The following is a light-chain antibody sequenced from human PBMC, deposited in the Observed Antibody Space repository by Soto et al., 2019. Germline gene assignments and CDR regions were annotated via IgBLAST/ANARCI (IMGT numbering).Light chain of an antibody. Sequence: DIQMTQSPSSLSASVGDRVTITCRASQSISSSLNWYQQKPGKAPKLLIYAASSVQSGVPSRSSGSGSGTDFTLTNSSLQPDDLANYADQPSYSTPPSFGRDTKVEI. CDR2: AAS. J-gene: IGKJ1*01. CDR1: QSISSS. V-gene: IGKV1-39*01. CDR3: QPSYSTPPS.